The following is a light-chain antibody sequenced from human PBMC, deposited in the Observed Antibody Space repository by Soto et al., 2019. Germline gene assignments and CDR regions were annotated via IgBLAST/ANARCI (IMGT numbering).Light chain of an antibody. J-gene: IGKJ1*01. Sequence: DIQMTQSPPTLSATAGDRVTITCRASQSISSWLAWYQHKPGKAPKLLIYDASNLDSGVPSRFSGSGSGTEFSLTISNLQPDDCATYYCQQYENYWTFGQGTKVDIK. CDR3: QQYENYWT. CDR1: QSISSW. V-gene: IGKV1-5*01. CDR2: DAS.